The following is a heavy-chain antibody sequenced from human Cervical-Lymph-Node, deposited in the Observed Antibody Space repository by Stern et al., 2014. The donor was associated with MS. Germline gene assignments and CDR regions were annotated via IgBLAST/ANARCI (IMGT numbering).Heavy chain of an antibody. J-gene: IGHJ6*01. D-gene: IGHD2-21*02. CDR3: ARQNLVTSSLNFNYGLDV. V-gene: IGHV4-4*07. CDR2: MYNSGAT. CDR1: CVSVSDYY. Sequence: VQLVESGPGLVKPSETLSLTCSVACVSVSDYYWHWIRQTAGKGLEWIWRMYNSGATNHNSALESRVAMSVDTSKNQFSLKLTSVTAADTAVYYCARQNLVTSSLNFNYGLDVWGQGTTVTVSS.